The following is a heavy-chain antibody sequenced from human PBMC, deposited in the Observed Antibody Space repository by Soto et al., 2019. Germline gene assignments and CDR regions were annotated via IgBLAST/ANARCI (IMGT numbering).Heavy chain of an antibody. CDR3: ARAPYPVFDC. CDR2: ISGDGGTT. CDR1: GFTFSSYF. V-gene: IGHV3-23*01. J-gene: IGHJ4*02. Sequence: GGSLRLSCAASGFTFSSYFMTWVRQAPGKGLEWVSVISGDGGTTSYADSVKGRFTISRDNAKNTLYLQMSSLRAEDTAVYYCARAPYPVFDCWGRGTLVTVSS.